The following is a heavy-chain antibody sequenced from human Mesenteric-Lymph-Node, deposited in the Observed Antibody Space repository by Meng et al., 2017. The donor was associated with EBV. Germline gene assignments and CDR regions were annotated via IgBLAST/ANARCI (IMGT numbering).Heavy chain of an antibody. CDR2: IYHGGST. V-gene: IGHV4-4*02. CDR3: ARGEIVRGEWYFDL. J-gene: IGHJ2*01. CDR1: GDAIISSNW. Sequence: REWVPGVVSPSGTLSLPCLCSGDAIISSNWWSWVRQSPGKGLEWIVEIYHGGSTNYNPSLKSRVTMSVDKSQNQFSLKLTSLTAADRAIYYCARGEIVRGEWYFDLWGRGTLVTVSS. D-gene: IGHD1-26*01.